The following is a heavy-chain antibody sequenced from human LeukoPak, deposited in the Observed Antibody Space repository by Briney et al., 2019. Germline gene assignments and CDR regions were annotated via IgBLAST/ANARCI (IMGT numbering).Heavy chain of an antibody. CDR3: ATLARDDSSGYYYVDFDY. Sequence: SETLSLTCAVYDGSFSGYYWSWIRQPPGKGLEWIGEINHSGSTNYNPSLKSRVTKSVDTSKNQFSLKLSSVTAADTAVYYCATLARDDSSGYYYVDFDYWGQGTLVTVSS. J-gene: IGHJ4*02. CDR1: DGSFSGYY. CDR2: INHSGST. V-gene: IGHV4-34*01. D-gene: IGHD3-22*01.